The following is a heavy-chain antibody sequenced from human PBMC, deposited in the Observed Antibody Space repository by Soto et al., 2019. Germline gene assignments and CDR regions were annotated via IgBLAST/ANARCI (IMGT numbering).Heavy chain of an antibody. D-gene: IGHD3-3*01. CDR1: GFTFSSYA. Sequence: GGSLRLSCAASGFTFSSYAMSWVRKAPGKGLEWVSAISGSGGSTYYADSVKGRFTISRDNSKNTLYLQMNSLRAEDTAVYYCAKTLEYYDFWSGYHLFDYWGQGTLVTVS. V-gene: IGHV3-23*01. CDR2: ISGSGGST. J-gene: IGHJ4*02. CDR3: AKTLEYYDFWSGYHLFDY.